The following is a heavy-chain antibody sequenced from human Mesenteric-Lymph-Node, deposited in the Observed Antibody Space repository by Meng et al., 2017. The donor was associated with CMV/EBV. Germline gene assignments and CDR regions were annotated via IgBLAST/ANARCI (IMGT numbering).Heavy chain of an antibody. CDR2: ISAYNGNT. D-gene: IGHD6-19*01. J-gene: IGHJ4*02. Sequence: ASVKVSCKASGYTFTSYGISWVRQAPGQGLEWMGWISAYNGNTNYAQKLQGRVTMTTDTSTSTAYMELRSLRSDDTAVYYCAADRGIAVAGLHFDYWGQGTLVTVSS. CDR3: AADRGIAVAGLHFDY. CDR1: GYTFTSYG. V-gene: IGHV1-18*01.